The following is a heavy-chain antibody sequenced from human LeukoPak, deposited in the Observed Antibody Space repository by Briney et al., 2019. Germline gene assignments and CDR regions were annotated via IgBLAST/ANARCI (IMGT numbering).Heavy chain of an antibody. V-gene: IGHV1-2*02. Sequence: ASVKVSCKASGYTFTGYYMYWVRQAPGQGLEWMGWINPNSGGTNYAQKFQGRVTMTRDTSISTAYMELSRLRSDDTAVYYCARDHTGPNWFDPWGQGTLVTVSS. D-gene: IGHD3-10*01. CDR1: GYTFTGYY. CDR2: INPNSGGT. CDR3: ARDHTGPNWFDP. J-gene: IGHJ5*02.